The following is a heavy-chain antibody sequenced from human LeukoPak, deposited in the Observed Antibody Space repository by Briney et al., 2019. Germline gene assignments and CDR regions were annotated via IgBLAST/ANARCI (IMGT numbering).Heavy chain of an antibody. V-gene: IGHV3-7*01. J-gene: IGHJ6*03. D-gene: IGHD3-16*02. Sequence: GGSLRLSCAASGFTFSSYWMSWVRQAPGKGLAWVANIKQDGSEKYYVDSVKGRFTISRDNAKTSLYLQMNSLRAEDTALYYCARDRGGIGYYMDVWGKGTTVTVSS. CDR3: ARDRGGIGYYMDV. CDR1: GFTFSSYW. CDR2: IKQDGSEK.